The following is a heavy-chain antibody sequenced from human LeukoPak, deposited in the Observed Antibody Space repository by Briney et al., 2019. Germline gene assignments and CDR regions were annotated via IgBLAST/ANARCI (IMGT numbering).Heavy chain of an antibody. D-gene: IGHD3-16*01. V-gene: IGHV4-4*07. Sequence: SETLSLTCTVSGGSISSYYWSWIRQPAGKGLEWIGRIYTSGSTNYNPSLKSRVTMSVDTSKNQFSLKLSSVTAADTAVYYCARDYGISLREDWFDPWGQGTLVTVSS. CDR2: IYTSGST. J-gene: IGHJ5*02. CDR1: GGSISSYY. CDR3: ARDYGISLREDWFDP.